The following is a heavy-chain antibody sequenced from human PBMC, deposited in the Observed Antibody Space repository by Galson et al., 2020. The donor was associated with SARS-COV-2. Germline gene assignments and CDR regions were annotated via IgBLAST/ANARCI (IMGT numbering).Heavy chain of an antibody. CDR1: GGSISSYY. CDR3: AGAPVGATRLIDAAQWGLKNAFDI. V-gene: IGHV4-59*01. D-gene: IGHD1-26*01. CDR2: IYYSGST. J-gene: IGHJ3*02. Sequence: SETLSLTCTVSGGSISSYYWSWIRQPPGKGLEWIGYIYYSGSTNYNPSLKSRVTISVDTSKNQFSLKLSSVTAADTAVYYCAGAPVGATRLIDAAQWGLKNAFDIWGQGTMVTVSS.